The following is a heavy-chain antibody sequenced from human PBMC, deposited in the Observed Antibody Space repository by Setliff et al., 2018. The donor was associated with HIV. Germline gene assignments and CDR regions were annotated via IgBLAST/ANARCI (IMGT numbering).Heavy chain of an antibody. Sequence: SETLSLTCTVSGGPISSSSYYWGWIRQPPGKGLEWIGSFYYSGNTYYNPSLKSRVTISVDASRNQFSLKLNSATAADTAVYYCAREPDSIPYDYWGQGTLVTVSS. CDR2: FYYSGNT. CDR1: GGPISSSSYY. D-gene: IGHD4-4*01. J-gene: IGHJ4*02. V-gene: IGHV4-39*07. CDR3: AREPDSIPYDY.